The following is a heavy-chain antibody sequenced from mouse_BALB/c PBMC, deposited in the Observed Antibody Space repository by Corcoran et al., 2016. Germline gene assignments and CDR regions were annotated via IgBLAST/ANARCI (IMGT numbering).Heavy chain of an antibody. D-gene: IGHD2-2*01. Sequence: QIQLVQSGPELKKPGETVKISCKASGYTFTNYGMKWVKQAPGKGLKWMGWINTYTGEPTYADDFKGRFAFSLETSASTAYLQINNLKNEDMATYFCARNGYDGYVDYWGQGTTLTVSS. CDR2: INTYTGEP. CDR3: ARNGYDGYVDY. CDR1: GYTFTNYG. J-gene: IGHJ2*01. V-gene: IGHV9-1*02.